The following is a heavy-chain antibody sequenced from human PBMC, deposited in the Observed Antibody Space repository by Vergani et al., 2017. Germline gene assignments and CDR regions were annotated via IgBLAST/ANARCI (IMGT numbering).Heavy chain of an antibody. D-gene: IGHD3-3*01. CDR1: GFSLSTNGVG. CDR2: IYWDDDK. J-gene: IGHJ4*02. V-gene: IGHV2-5*02. CDR3: AHGHRVITIVGVVPSFDY. Sequence: QITLKESGPTLVKPTQTLTLTCTFSGFSLSTNGVGVGWIRQPPGKALEWLALIYWDDDKRYSPSLKSRLTITKDTSKNQVVLTMTNMDPVDTATYYCAHGHRVITIVGVVPSFDYWGQGTLVTVSS.